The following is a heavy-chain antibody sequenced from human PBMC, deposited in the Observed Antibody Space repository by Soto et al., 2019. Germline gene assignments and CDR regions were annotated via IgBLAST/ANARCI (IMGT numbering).Heavy chain of an antibody. V-gene: IGHV1-46*01. CDR3: ARGAPRIAAAGVFDY. CDR2: INPSGGST. CDR1: GYTFTSYY. Sequence: GASVKVSCKASGYTFTSYYMHWVRQAPGQGLEWMGIINPSGGSTSYAQKFQGRVTMTRDTSTSTVYMELSSLRSEDTAVYYCARGAPRIAAAGVFDYWGQGTLVTVSS. D-gene: IGHD6-13*01. J-gene: IGHJ4*02.